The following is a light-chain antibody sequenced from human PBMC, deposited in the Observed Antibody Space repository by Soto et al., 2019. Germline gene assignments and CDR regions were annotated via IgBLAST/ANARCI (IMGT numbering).Light chain of an antibody. Sequence: EIVLTQSPATLSLSPGERATLSCRASQSLSSYLAWYQQKPGQAPRFLIYGASTRATGIPARFRGSGSGTEFTLTIDSLQSEDFAVYYCQQYNDWPPAFGGGTKVEIK. CDR2: GAS. J-gene: IGKJ4*01. CDR3: QQYNDWPPA. CDR1: QSLSSY. V-gene: IGKV3-15*01.